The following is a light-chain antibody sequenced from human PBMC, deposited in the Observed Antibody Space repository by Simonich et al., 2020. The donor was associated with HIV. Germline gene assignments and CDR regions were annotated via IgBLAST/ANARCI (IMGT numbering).Light chain of an antibody. Sequence: DIVMTQSPDSLAVSLGERATFNCKSSQSILYSSNNKKYLAWYQQKPGQPPKLLIYWASTRESGVPDRFSGSGSGTDFTLTISSLQAEDVAVYYCQQYYSTPFFGGGTKVEIK. CDR1: QSILYSSNNKKY. J-gene: IGKJ4*01. V-gene: IGKV4-1*01. CDR3: QQYYSTPF. CDR2: WAS.